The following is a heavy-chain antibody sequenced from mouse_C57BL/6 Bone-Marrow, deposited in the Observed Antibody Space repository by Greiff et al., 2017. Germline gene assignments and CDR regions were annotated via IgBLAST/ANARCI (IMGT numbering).Heavy chain of an antibody. D-gene: IGHD1-1*01. CDR2: INPYNGGT. CDR1: GYTFTDYY. Sequence: VHVKQSGPVLVKPGASVKMSCKASGYTFTDYYMNWVKQSHGKSLEWIGVINPYNGGTSYNQKFKGKATLTVDKSSSTAYIELNSLTSEDSAVYYLLLGFAYWGQGTLVTVSA. CDR3: LLGFAY. J-gene: IGHJ3*01. V-gene: IGHV1-19*01.